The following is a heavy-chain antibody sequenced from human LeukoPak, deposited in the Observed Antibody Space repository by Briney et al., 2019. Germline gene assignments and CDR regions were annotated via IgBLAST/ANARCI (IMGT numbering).Heavy chain of an antibody. CDR2: ISNSATTI. V-gene: IGHV3-48*03. CDR1: GFTFSSYE. CDR3: ASHDYGDYVGY. D-gene: IGHD4-17*01. J-gene: IGHJ4*02. Sequence: GGSLRLSCAASGFTFSSYEMNWVRQAPGKGLEGVSYISNSATTIHYADSVRGRFTISRDNAKNSLYLQMNSLRAEDTGVYYCASHDYGDYVGYWGQGTLVSVSS.